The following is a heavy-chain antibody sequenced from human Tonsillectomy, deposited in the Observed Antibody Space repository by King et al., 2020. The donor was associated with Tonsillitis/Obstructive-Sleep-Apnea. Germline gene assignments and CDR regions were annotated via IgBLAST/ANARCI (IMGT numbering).Heavy chain of an antibody. CDR3: ARDGSNWNSLDY. D-gene: IGHD1-7*01. CDR2: INHSGST. CDR1: GGSFSGYY. J-gene: IGHJ4*02. V-gene: IGHV4-34*01. Sequence: VQLQQWGAGLLKPSETLSLTCAVYGGSFSGYYWSWIRQPPGKGLEWIGEINHSGSTNYNPSLKSRVTISVDTSKNQFSLKLSSVTAADTAVYYCARDGSNWNSLDYWGQGTLVTVSS.